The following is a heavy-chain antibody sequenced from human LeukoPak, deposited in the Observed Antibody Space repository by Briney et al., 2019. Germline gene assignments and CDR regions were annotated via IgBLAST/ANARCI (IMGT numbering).Heavy chain of an antibody. J-gene: IGHJ6*02. CDR3: ARDTPREWLVHVGMDV. V-gene: IGHV3-7*01. D-gene: IGHD6-19*01. Sequence: PGGSLRLSCAASGFALSSHWMTWVRQVPGRGPEWVANVNRDGSETYYLDSVKGRFTISKDNAKNSLYLQMNSLRAEDTAVYYCARDTPREWLVHVGMDVWGQGTTVTVSS. CDR1: GFALSSHW. CDR2: VNRDGSET.